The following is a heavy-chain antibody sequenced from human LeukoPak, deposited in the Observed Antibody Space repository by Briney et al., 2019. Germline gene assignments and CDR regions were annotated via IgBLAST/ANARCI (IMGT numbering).Heavy chain of an antibody. D-gene: IGHD3-22*01. J-gene: IGHJ4*02. V-gene: IGHV1-18*01. CDR2: ISAYNGNT. CDR1: GYTFTSYG. Sequence: ASVKVSCKASGYTFTSYGISWVRQAPGQGLEWMGWISAYNGNTNYAQKLQGRVTMTTDTSTSTAYMELRSLRSDDTAVYYCARVYFVIDYYDSSGHFDYWGQGTLVTVSS. CDR3: ARVYFVIDYYDSSGHFDY.